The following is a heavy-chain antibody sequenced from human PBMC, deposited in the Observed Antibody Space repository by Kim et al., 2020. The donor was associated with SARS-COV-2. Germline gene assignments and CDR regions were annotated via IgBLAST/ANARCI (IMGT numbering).Heavy chain of an antibody. CDR3: AARGCGGVINY. D-gene: IGHD3-10*01. J-gene: IGHJ4*02. Sequence: TYHAGSVKGRFTISRDNSKNTLYLQMNSLRAEDTAVYYCAARGCGGVINYWGQGTLVTVSS. V-gene: IGHV3-23*01. CDR2: T.